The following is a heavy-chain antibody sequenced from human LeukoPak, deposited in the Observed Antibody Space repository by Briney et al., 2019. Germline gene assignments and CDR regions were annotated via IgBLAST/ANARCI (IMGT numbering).Heavy chain of an antibody. CDR3: ARVMAVEDGLDV. Sequence: PSQTLSLTCTVSGASISSGSYYWSWIRQPAGKGLEWIGRIYTSGSTTYNPSLKSRVTISLNTSKNQFSLKLSSVTAADTAVYFCARVMAVEDGLDVWGQGATVTVSS. V-gene: IGHV4-61*02. D-gene: IGHD6-19*01. J-gene: IGHJ6*02. CDR2: IYTSGST. CDR1: GASISSGSYY.